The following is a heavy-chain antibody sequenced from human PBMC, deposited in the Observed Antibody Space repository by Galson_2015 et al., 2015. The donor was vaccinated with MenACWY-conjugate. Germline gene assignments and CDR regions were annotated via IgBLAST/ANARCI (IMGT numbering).Heavy chain of an antibody. V-gene: IGHV1-3*01. D-gene: IGHD3-10*01. Sequence: SVKVSCKASGYTFTSYAMHWVRQAPGQGLEWMGWINAGNGNTKYSQKFQGSVTITRDTYASTAYMELSSLRSEDTAVYYCARGAAMVLGVPPSHYWGQGTLVTVSS. CDR1: GYTFTSYA. CDR2: INAGNGNT. J-gene: IGHJ4*02. CDR3: ARGAAMVLGVPPSHY.